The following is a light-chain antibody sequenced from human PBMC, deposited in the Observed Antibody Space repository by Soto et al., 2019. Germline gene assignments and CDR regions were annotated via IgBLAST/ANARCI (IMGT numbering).Light chain of an antibody. CDR1: QIVRSS. Sequence: EIVLTQSPSTLSLSPGERATLSCRTSQIVRSSSACHQNTRGAASRLLIVEASQRATVPPRRFGGSASGTFFPLSSSRLEDEVFAVYYCQQRTGRLPWTFGQGTKVDIK. V-gene: IGKV3-11*01. CDR2: EAS. CDR3: QQRTGRLPWT. J-gene: IGKJ1*01.